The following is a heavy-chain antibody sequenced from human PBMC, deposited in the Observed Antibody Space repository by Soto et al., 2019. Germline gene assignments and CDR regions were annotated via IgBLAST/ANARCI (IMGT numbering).Heavy chain of an antibody. V-gene: IGHV3-74*01. CDR3: IKASTVTGVGGYR. D-gene: IGHD6-19*01. J-gene: IGHJ5*02. CDR2: ISSDGRNT. CDR1: GFAFSSYG. Sequence: EVQLVESGGGLVEPGGSLRLSCAASGFAFSSYGMQWVRQAPGKGPVWVSRISSDGRNTTYADFVKGRFTISRDNAENTLHLQMTSLTDADTAVYYCIKASTVTGVGGYRWGQGTLVTVSS.